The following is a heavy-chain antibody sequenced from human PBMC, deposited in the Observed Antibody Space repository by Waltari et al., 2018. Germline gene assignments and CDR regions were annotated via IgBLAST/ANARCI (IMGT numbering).Heavy chain of an antibody. D-gene: IGHD5-18*01. CDR1: GYTFTGYY. Sequence: QVQLVQSGAEVKKPGSSVKVSCKPSGYTFTGYYMHWVRQAPGLGLEWMGWINPNSGGTNYAQKLRGRVTMSRDTFINTAYMELRGLRSDDTAVYYCARGGRGYSYGSFYYWGQGTLVTVSS. CDR2: INPNSGGT. V-gene: IGHV1-2*02. CDR3: ARGGRGYSYGSFYY. J-gene: IGHJ4*02.